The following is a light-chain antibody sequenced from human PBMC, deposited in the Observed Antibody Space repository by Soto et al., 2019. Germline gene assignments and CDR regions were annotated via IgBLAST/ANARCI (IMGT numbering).Light chain of an antibody. CDR1: QSVSSY. CDR2: DAS. V-gene: IGKV3-11*01. J-gene: IGKJ1*01. Sequence: EIVMTQSPATLSVSPGERATLSCRSSQSVSSYLAWYQQKPGQAPRLLIYDASNRATGIPARFSGSGSGTDFTLTISSLEPEDFAVYYCQQFVTSPTWTFGQGTKVDIK. CDR3: QQFVTSPTWT.